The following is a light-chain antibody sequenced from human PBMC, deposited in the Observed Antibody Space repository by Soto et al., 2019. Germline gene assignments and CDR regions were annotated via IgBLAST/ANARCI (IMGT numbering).Light chain of an antibody. Sequence: QSALTQPASVSGSPGQSITISCTGTSSDVGGYNYVSWYQQHPGTAPQLMIYEVSNRPSGVSNRFSGSKAGTTASLTIAGLQAEDEADYCCRSYSTSSPLVFGGGTKLTVL. CDR3: RSYSTSSPLV. V-gene: IGLV2-14*01. CDR1: SSDVGGYNY. J-gene: IGLJ3*02. CDR2: EVS.